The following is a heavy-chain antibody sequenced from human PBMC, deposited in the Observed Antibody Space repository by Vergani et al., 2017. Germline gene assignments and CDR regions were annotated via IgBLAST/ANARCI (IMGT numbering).Heavy chain of an antibody. CDR1: GFRVTTYY. CDR3: ARDHYSCSSTSCYTYYFDY. CDR2: IWYDGTNK. V-gene: IGHV3-33*08. Sequence: VELLESGGGLAQPGGSLRVSCSASGFRVTTYYMSWVRQAPGKGLEWVAVIWYDGTNKYYADSVKGRFTISRDNSKNTLYLQMNSLRAEDTAVYYCARDHYSCSSTSCYTYYFDYWGQGTLVTVSS. J-gene: IGHJ4*02. D-gene: IGHD2-2*02.